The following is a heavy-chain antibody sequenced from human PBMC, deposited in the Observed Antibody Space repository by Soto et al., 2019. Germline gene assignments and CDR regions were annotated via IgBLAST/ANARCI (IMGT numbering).Heavy chain of an antibody. CDR1: GGSINSSHFY. D-gene: IGHD5-18*01. Sequence: SETLSLTCSVSGGSINSSHFYWGWIRQSPGKGLEWIASIHYSGNTYYNPSLKSRVTISVDTSKSQFSLNLSSVTAADTAVYYCARRTRGYNYGPKRLYYYYTMDVWGQGTTVTVSS. CDR2: IHYSGNT. V-gene: IGHV4-39*01. J-gene: IGHJ6*02. CDR3: ARRTRGYNYGPKRLYYYYTMDV.